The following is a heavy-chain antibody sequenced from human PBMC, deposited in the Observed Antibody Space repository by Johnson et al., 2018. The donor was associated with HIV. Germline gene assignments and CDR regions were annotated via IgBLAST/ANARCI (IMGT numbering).Heavy chain of an antibody. CDR1: EFIFDDYG. CDR3: ARANDLSAFDI. CDR2: INWNGDTT. D-gene: IGHD1-1*01. Sequence: EVQLVESGGGVVQPGRSLRLSCTTSEFIFDDYGMSWVRQAPGKGLEWVSGINWNGDTTAYADSVKGRFTISRDNAKNSLYLQMNSLRAGDTAVYYCARANDLSAFDIWGQGTMVTVSS. V-gene: IGHV3-20*04. J-gene: IGHJ3*02.